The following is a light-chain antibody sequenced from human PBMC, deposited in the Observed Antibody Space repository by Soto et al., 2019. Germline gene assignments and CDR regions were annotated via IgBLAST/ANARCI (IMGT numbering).Light chain of an antibody. CDR1: QSVSIQ. J-gene: IGKJ5*01. CDR3: QQYNNWPPIT. CDR2: DTS. V-gene: IGKV3-15*01. Sequence: EIVMTQSPATLSVSPGERATLSCRASQSVSIQLAWYQQKPGQAPRLLIYDTSTRATGIPARFSGSGSGTEFTLTISILQSEDFAVYYCQQYNNWPPITFGQGTRLEIK.